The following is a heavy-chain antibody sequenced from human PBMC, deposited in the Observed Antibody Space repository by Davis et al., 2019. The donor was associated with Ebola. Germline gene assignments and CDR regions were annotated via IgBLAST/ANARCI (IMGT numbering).Heavy chain of an antibody. CDR3: GKDSTPGGMDV. Sequence: PGGSLRLSCAASGFIFHEHAIHSVRQVPEKGLEWGAGILWDGGTIGYADSVRGRFTISMDNARSSLYLQMNSLRPEDTALYYCGKDSTPGGMDVWGQGTTVTVSS. V-gene: IGHV3-9*01. J-gene: IGHJ6*02. D-gene: IGHD5/OR15-5a*01. CDR1: GFIFHEHA. CDR2: ILWDGGTI.